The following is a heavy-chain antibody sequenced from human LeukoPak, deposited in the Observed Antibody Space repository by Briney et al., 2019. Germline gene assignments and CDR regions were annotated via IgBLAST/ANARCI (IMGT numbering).Heavy chain of an antibody. J-gene: IGHJ4*02. D-gene: IGHD5-18*01. V-gene: IGHV4-59*11. CDR1: GGFISSHY. CDR2: IFDSRTT. CDR3: ARHTYGYDLYYFDY. Sequence: SETLSLTCTVSGGFISSHYWSWVRQAPGKGLEWIGYIFDSRTTNYNPSLKSRVTMSVDTSKNQFSLKLSSVTAADTAVYYCARHTYGYDLYYFDYWGQGTLVTVSS.